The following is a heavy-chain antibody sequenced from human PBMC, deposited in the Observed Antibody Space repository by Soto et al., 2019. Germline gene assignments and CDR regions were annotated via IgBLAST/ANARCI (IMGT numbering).Heavy chain of an antibody. CDR2: ISWNSGSI. V-gene: IGHV3-9*01. CDR3: AKSSSFGVVTSPFDY. J-gene: IGHJ4*02. D-gene: IGHD3-3*01. Sequence: GGSLRLSCAASGFTFDDYAMHWVRQAPGKGLEWVSGISWNSGSIGYADSVKGRFTISRDNAKNSLYLQMNSLRAEDTALYYCAKSSSFGVVTSPFDYWGQGTLVTVSS. CDR1: GFTFDDYA.